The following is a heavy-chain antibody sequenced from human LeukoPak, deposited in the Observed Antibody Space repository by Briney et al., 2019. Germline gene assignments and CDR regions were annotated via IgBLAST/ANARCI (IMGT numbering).Heavy chain of an antibody. CDR2: IYYSGST. CDR1: GGPISSNY. V-gene: IGHV4-59*01. D-gene: IGHD2-2*01. CDR3: ARGEYCSSTSCYWFDP. J-gene: IGHJ5*02. Sequence: PSETLSFPCTVPGGPISSNYWSWIRQPPGKGLEWIGYIYYSGSTNYNPSLKSRVTISVDTSKNQFYLKLSSVTAADTAVYYCARGEYCSSTSCYWFDPWGQGTLVTVSS.